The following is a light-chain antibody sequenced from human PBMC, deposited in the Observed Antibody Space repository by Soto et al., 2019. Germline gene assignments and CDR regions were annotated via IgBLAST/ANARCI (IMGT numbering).Light chain of an antibody. V-gene: IGLV2-8*01. Sequence: QSAPTQRPSASGSPGQSVTFSCTGTSSDVGGYNYVSWYQQYPGKAPKLMIYEVYKRHSGVPDRFSGSKSGNTASLTVSGLQPEDEADYYCSAYAGSSTWVFGGGTKLTVL. CDR3: SAYAGSSTWV. J-gene: IGLJ2*01. CDR2: EVY. CDR1: SSDVGGYNY.